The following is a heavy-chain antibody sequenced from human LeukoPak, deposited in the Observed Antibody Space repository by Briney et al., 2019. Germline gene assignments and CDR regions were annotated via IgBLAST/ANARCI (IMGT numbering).Heavy chain of an antibody. V-gene: IGHV3-30*01. CDR1: GFTFSSYA. Sequence: GGSLRLSCAASGFTFSSYAMHWVRQAPGKGLEWVAVISYDGSNKYYADSVKGRFTISRDNSKNTLYLQMNCLRAEDTAVYYCARMGDSSGYYLGFDYWGQGTLVTVSS. D-gene: IGHD3-22*01. CDR2: ISYDGSNK. CDR3: ARMGDSSGYYLGFDY. J-gene: IGHJ4*02.